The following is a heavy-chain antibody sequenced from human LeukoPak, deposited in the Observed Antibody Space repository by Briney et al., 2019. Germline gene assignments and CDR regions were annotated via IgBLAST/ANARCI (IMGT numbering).Heavy chain of an antibody. V-gene: IGHV3-48*01. CDR1: GFTFSSYS. CDR2: ISSSSSTI. D-gene: IGHD3-9*01. J-gene: IGHJ4*02. CDR3: AKGGPYYDILTGGSYFDY. Sequence: PGRSLRLSCAASGFTFSSYSIDWVRQAPGKGLEWLSYISSSSSTIYYADSVKGRFTISRDNSKNALYLQMNSLRAEDTAVYYCAKGGPYYDILTGGSYFDYWGQGTLVTVSS.